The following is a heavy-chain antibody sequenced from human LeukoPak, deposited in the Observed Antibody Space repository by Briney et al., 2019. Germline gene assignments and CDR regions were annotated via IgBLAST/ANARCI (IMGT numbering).Heavy chain of an antibody. CDR3: AKGGKWDVTPFDY. CDR1: GFTFTSYS. V-gene: IGHV3-23*01. D-gene: IGHD1-26*01. CDR2: ISGGGGST. J-gene: IGHJ4*02. Sequence: TGGSLRLSCAASGFTFTSYSMNWVRQAPGKGLEWVSTISGGGGSTYYAYSVKGLCTISRDNSKNTLYLQVNSLRAEDTAVYYCAKGGKWDVTPFDYWGQGTLVTVSS.